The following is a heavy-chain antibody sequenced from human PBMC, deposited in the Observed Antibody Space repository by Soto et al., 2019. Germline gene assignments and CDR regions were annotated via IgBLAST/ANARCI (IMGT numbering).Heavy chain of an antibody. CDR1: GFTFSSYW. D-gene: IGHD3-16*01. Sequence: EVRLVESGGGLVQPGGSLRLSCAASGFTFSSYWMTWVRQAPGKGLEWVANIKQDGSDKYYVDSVRGRFPISRDNAKNSLYLQMNSLSGADAAVYYCARDLGSRQTIDWGQGTLVIVSS. CDR3: ARDLGSRQTID. V-gene: IGHV3-7*01. CDR2: IKQDGSDK. J-gene: IGHJ4*02.